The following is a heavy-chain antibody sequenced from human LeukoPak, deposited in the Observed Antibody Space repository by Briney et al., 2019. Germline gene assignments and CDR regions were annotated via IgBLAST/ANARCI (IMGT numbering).Heavy chain of an antibody. D-gene: IGHD6-13*01. J-gene: IGHJ5*02. CDR1: GFTFSSYS. Sequence: PGGSLRLSCAASGFTFSSYSMNWVRQAPGKGLEWVSSISSSSSYIYYADSVKGRFTISRDNAKNSLYLQMNSLRAEDTAVYYCARDRSAAGGNWFDPWGQGTLVTVSS. V-gene: IGHV3-21*04. CDR3: ARDRSAAGGNWFDP. CDR2: ISSSSSYI.